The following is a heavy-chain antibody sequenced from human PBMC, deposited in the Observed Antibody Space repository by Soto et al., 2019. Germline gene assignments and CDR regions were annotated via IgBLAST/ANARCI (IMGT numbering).Heavy chain of an antibody. CDR3: ARGSGYYYWDDY. V-gene: IGHV1-3*05. Sequence: QVQLGQSGAEEKKPGASVKVSCKASGYTFTSYAMHWVRQAPGQRLEWMGWINAGNGNTKYSQKFQGRVTITRDTTASTAYMELSSLRSEDTAVYYCARGSGYYYWDDYWGQGTLVTVSS. CDR1: GYTFTSYA. D-gene: IGHD3-22*01. J-gene: IGHJ4*02. CDR2: INAGNGNT.